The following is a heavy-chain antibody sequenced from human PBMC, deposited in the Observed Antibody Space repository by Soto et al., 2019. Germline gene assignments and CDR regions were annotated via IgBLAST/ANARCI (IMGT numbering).Heavy chain of an antibody. V-gene: IGHV2-5*01. CDR1: GFSLSTSGVG. J-gene: IGHJ4*02. D-gene: IGHD1-1*01. CDR2: IYWNDDK. CDR3: AHRPPVLLERRNGVHLFDY. Sequence: SGPTLVKPTQTLTLTCTFSGFSLSTSGVGVGWIRQPPGKALEWLALIYWNDDKRYSPSLKSRLTITKDTSKNQVVLTMTNMDPVDTATYYCAHRPPVLLERRNGVHLFDYWGQGTLVTVSS.